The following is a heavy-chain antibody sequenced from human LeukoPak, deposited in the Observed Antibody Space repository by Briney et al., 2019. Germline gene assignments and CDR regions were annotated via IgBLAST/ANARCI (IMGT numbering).Heavy chain of an antibody. CDR1: GFAFSSFA. J-gene: IGHJ4*02. V-gene: IGHV3-23*01. CDR2: ISGPGVTT. D-gene: IGHD5-12*01. CDR3: AKGHWLRFYFDA. Sequence: GGSLRLSCAASGFAFSSFAMTWVRQAPGKGLEWVSAISGPGVTTYYTDSVRGRFTITRDNSGNTLYLEMNSLRVEDTAVYYCAKGHWLRFYFDAWGQGTLVTVSS.